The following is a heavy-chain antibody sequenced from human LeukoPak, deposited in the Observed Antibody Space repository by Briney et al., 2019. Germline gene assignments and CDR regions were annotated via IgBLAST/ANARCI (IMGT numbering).Heavy chain of an antibody. CDR1: GFTFSSDW. J-gene: IGHJ4*02. V-gene: IGHV3-74*01. CDR3: AKDGYNTLIDY. CDR2: INSDGSST. Sequence: GGSLRLSCAASGFTFSSDWMHWVRQAPGKGLVWVSRINSDGSSTTYADPVKGRFTISRDNAKNTLYLQMNSLRAEDTAVYYCAKDGYNTLIDYWGQGNLVTVSS. D-gene: IGHD5-24*01.